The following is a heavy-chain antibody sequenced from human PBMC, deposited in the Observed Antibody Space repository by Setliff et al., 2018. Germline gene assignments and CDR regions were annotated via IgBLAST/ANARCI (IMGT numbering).Heavy chain of an antibody. J-gene: IGHJ4*02. CDR3: AKSRPMIVPGAVDS. CDR1: TFTFSKYA. CDR2: VRYNGGNE. D-gene: IGHD3-16*01. V-gene: IGHV3-30*02. Sequence: GGSLRLSCVASTFTFSKYAMTWVRQAPGKGLEWVTFVRYNGGNEYYADSVKGRFTVSRDNSMNTLYLQMNSLTAEDTAVYYCAKSRPMIVPGAVDSWGQGTLVTVSS.